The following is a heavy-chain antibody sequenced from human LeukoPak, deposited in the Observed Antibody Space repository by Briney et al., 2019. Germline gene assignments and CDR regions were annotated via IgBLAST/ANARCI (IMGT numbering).Heavy chain of an antibody. V-gene: IGHV3-23*01. J-gene: IGHJ4*02. CDR1: GFTFSSYA. Sequence: GGSLRLSCAASGFTFSSYAMSWVRQAPGKGTEWVSAISGSGGSTYYADSVKGRFTISRDNSKNTLYLQMNSLRAEDTAVYYCARDGVVVRHYFDYWGQGTLVTVSS. D-gene: IGHD2-15*01. CDR3: ARDGVVVRHYFDY. CDR2: ISGSGGST.